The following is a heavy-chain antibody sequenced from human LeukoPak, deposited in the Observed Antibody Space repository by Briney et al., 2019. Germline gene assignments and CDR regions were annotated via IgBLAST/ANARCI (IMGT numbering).Heavy chain of an antibody. CDR3: ATAYDSSGYYLSQPYYYYMDV. CDR2: FDPEDGET. D-gene: IGHD3-22*01. Sequence: GASVKVSCKVSGYTLTELSMHWVRQAPGKGLEWMGGFDPEDGETIYAQKFQGRVTMTEDTSTDTAYMELSSLRSEDTAVYYCATAYDSSGYYLSQPYYYYMDVWGKGTTVTVSS. V-gene: IGHV1-24*01. CDR1: GYTLTELS. J-gene: IGHJ6*03.